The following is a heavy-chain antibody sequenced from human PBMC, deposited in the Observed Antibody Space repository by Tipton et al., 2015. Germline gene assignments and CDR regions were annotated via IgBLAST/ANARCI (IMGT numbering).Heavy chain of an antibody. CDR2: ISGSGGTT. J-gene: IGHJ4*02. V-gene: IGHV3-23*01. CDR1: GFTFSDFY. CDR3: ARFLGDYDFWSGYFD. D-gene: IGHD3-3*01. Sequence: SLRLSCAASGFTFSDFYMSWVRQAPGKGLQWVSAISGSGGTTYHADSVKGRFTISRDNSKNTLHLQMNSLRVDDTAVYYCARFLGDYDFWSGYFDWGQGTLVTVSS.